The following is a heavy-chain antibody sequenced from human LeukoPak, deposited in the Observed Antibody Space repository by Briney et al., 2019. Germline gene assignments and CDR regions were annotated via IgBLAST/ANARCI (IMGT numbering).Heavy chain of an antibody. CDR3: ARDLMTTVTTFVYGMDV. CDR1: GYTFTSYY. V-gene: IGHV1-2*02. CDR2: INPNNGGT. J-gene: IGHJ6*02. D-gene: IGHD4-17*01. Sequence: GASVKVSCKASGYTFTSYYMHWVRQAPGQGLEWMGWINPNNGGTIYAQRFQGRVTMTRDTSISAAYMELSRLRSDDTAVYYCARDLMTTVTTFVYGMDVWGHGTTVTVSS.